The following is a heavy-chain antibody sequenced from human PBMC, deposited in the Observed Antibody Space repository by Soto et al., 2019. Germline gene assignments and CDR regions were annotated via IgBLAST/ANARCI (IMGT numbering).Heavy chain of an antibody. CDR2: IIPIFGTA. CDR1: GGTFSSYA. Sequence: SVKVSCKASGGTFSSYAISWVRQAPGQGLEWMGGIIPIFGTANYAQKFQGRVTITADESTSTAYMELSSLRSEDTAVHYCASSPSDCGGDCYSGPSFDYWGQGTLVTVSS. V-gene: IGHV1-69*13. CDR3: ASSPSDCGGDCYSGPSFDY. D-gene: IGHD2-21*02. J-gene: IGHJ4*02.